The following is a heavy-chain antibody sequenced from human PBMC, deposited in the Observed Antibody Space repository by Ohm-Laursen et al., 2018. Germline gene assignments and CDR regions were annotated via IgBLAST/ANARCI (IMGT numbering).Heavy chain of an antibody. V-gene: IGHV3-30*03. D-gene: IGHD2-2*01. CDR3: ARDSSQHLYYNYGMDV. CDR2: ISYDGGNK. Sequence: SLRLSCAATGFTLRDHGMHWVRQAPGKGLEWVSLISYDGGNKYYIDSVKGRFAISRDNSRNTVTLQMDNLRVGDTGIYFCARDSSQHLYYNYGMDVWGQGTTVTVSS. J-gene: IGHJ6*02. CDR1: GFTLRDHG.